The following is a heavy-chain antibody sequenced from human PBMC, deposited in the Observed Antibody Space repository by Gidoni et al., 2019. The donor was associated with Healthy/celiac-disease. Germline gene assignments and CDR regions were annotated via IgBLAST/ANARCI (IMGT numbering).Heavy chain of an antibody. CDR1: GFTFSSYA. CDR3: AKDPPLRIVARKEDFDY. J-gene: IGHJ4*02. CDR2: ISGSGGST. D-gene: IGHD1-26*01. Sequence: EVQLLESGGGLVQPGGSLRLSCAASGFTFSSYAMSWVRQAPGKGLEWVSAISGSGGSTYYAYSVKGRFTISRDNSKNTLYLQMNSLRAEDTAVYYCAKDPPLRIVARKEDFDYWGQGTLVTVSS. V-gene: IGHV3-23*01.